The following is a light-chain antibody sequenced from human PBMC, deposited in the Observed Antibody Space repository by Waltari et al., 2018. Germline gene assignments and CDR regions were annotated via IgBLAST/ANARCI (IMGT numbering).Light chain of an antibody. J-gene: IGKJ5*01. CDR3: QQLNSYPIT. V-gene: IGKV1-9*01. Sequence: DIQLTQSPSFLSASVGDRVTITCRACQGISSYLAWYQQKPGKAPKLLIYDASTLQSGVPSRFSGSGSGTEFTLTISSLQPEDFATYYCQQLNSYPITFGQGTRLEIK. CDR1: QGISSY. CDR2: DAS.